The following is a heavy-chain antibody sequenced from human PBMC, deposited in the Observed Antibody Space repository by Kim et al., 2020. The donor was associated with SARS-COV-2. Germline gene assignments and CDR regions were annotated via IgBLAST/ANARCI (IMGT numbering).Heavy chain of an antibody. V-gene: IGHV3-33*05. D-gene: IGHD2-21*01. J-gene: IGHJ6*02. Sequence: GGSLRLSCAASGFTFSSYGMHWVRQAPGKGLEWVAVISYDGSNKYYADSVKGRFTISRDNSKNTLYLQMNSLRAEDTAVYYCARDGGDYYYYYGMDFWGQGTTVTVSS. CDR1: GFTFSSYG. CDR3: ARDGGDYYYYYGMDF. CDR2: ISYDGSNK.